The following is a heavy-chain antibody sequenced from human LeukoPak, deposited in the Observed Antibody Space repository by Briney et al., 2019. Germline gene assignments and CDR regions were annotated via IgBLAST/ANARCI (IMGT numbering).Heavy chain of an antibody. CDR2: INSDGSST. V-gene: IGHV3-74*01. CDR3: ASLGVFDDSSGYWIDY. Sequence: GGSLRLSCAASGFTFSSYWMHWVRQASGKGLVWVSRINSDGSSTSYADSVKGRFTISRDNAKNTLYLQMNSLRAEDTAVYYCASLGVFDDSSGYWIDYWGQGTLVTVSS. D-gene: IGHD3-22*01. J-gene: IGHJ4*02. CDR1: GFTFSSYW.